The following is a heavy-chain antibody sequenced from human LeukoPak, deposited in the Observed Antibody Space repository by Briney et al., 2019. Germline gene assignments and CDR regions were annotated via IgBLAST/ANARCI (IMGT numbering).Heavy chain of an antibody. CDR3: ATGVAARPNRPYYYYYYMDV. Sequence: SETLSLTCTVSGGSISSYYWSWLRQPPGKGLEWIGYIYYSGSTNYNPSLTSRVTISVDTSKNLFSLKLSSVTAADTAVYYCATGVAARPNRPYYYYYYMDVWGKGTTVTVSS. V-gene: IGHV4-59*01. J-gene: IGHJ6*03. CDR2: IYYSGST. CDR1: GGSISSYY. D-gene: IGHD6-6*01.